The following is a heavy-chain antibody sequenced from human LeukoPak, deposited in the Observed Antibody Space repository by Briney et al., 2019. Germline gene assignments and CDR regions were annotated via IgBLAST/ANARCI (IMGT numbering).Heavy chain of an antibody. CDR3: TTNDYYYDSSGYYYVDY. Sequence: GGSLRLSCAASGFTFSSYSMNWVRQAPGKGLEWVSSISSSSSYIYYADSVKGRFTISRDNAKNSLYLQMNSLKTEDTAVYYRTTNDYYYDSSGYYYVDYWGQGTLVTVSS. CDR1: GFTFSSYS. D-gene: IGHD3-22*01. J-gene: IGHJ4*02. CDR2: ISSSSSYI. V-gene: IGHV3-21*04.